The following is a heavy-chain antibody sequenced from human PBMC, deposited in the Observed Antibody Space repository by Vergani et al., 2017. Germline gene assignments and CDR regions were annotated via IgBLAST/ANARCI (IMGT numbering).Heavy chain of an antibody. V-gene: IGHV3-23*01. CDR2: ISHNDDST. CDR3: AKDNVPGYYDSSGYCDY. Sequence: EVQLLESGGGLVQPGGSLTLSCAASGFTFSNYALSWVRQAPGKGLEWVSAISHNDDSTYYADSVKGRFTISRDNSKNTMFLQMNNLRAEDTAVYYCAKDNVPGYYDSSGYCDYWGQGTLVTVSS. CDR1: GFTFSNYA. D-gene: IGHD3-22*01. J-gene: IGHJ4*02.